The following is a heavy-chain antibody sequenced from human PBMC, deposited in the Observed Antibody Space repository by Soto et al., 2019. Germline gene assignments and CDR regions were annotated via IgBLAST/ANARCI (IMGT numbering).Heavy chain of an antibody. D-gene: IGHD2-15*01. CDR1: GFTFSSYN. Sequence: EVQLVESGEGLVQPGESLRLSCAASGFTFSSYNIHWIRQAPGKGLEFVSAISRSGDRTYYADSVKGRFTITRDNSKNTVWLQMGSLRAEDMAVYYCARARCSSGQCYYFDYWGRGALVSVSS. V-gene: IGHV3-64*02. CDR3: ARARCSSGQCYYFDY. CDR2: ISRSGDRT. J-gene: IGHJ4*02.